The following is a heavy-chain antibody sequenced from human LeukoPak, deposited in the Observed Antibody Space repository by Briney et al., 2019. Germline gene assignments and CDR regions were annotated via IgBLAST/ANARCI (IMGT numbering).Heavy chain of an antibody. CDR3: ASGVNSFDY. D-gene: IGHD3-3*01. CDR2: ISSRSSYI. J-gene: IGHJ4*02. CDR1: GFTFSSYN. V-gene: IGHV3-21*01. Sequence: PGGSLRLSCAASGFTFSSYNMKWVRQAPGKGLEWVSSISSRSSYIFYADSVKGRFTISRDNAKKSLYLQVNSLRAEDTAVYYCASGVNSFDYWGQGTLVTVSS.